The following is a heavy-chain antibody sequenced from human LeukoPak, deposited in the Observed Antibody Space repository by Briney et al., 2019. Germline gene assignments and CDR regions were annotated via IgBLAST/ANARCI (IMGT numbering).Heavy chain of an antibody. CDR2: IYSGGST. J-gene: IGHJ6*02. Sequence: GGSLRLSCAASGFTFSSYSMNWVRQAPGKGLEWVSVIYSGGSTYYADSVKGRFTISRDNSKNTLYLQMNSLRAEDTAVYYCARDSVLRVSDYYHGMDVWGQGTTVTVSS. CDR1: GFTFSSYS. V-gene: IGHV3-53*01. D-gene: IGHD3-16*01. CDR3: ARDSVLRVSDYYHGMDV.